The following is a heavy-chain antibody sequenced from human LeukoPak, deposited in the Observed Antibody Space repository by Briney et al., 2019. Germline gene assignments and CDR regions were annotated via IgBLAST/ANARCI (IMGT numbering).Heavy chain of an antibody. V-gene: IGHV4-39*07. J-gene: IGHJ4*02. CDR3: ARRPRNSGNYDGPSGLDY. CDR1: GGSISSSSYY. Sequence: SETLSLTCTVSGGSISSSSYYWSWVRQPPGKGLEWIGEIDHSGSSNYNPSLKSRVTLSVDTSKNQFSLKLRSATAADTALYYCARRPRNSGNYDGPSGLDYWGQGTLVTVSS. CDR2: IDHSGSS. D-gene: IGHD1-26*01.